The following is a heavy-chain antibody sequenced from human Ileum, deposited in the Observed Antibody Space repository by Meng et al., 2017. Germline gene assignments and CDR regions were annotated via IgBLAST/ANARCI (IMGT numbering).Heavy chain of an antibody. CDR2: ISGSDATS. CDR3: AKDNYTSSWFPFDF. CDR1: GLTFGSYA. Sequence: GESLKISCVGSGLTFGSYAMSWVRQAPGKGLEWVSAISGSDATSYYADSVKGRFTISRDNSKNTLCLHMNSLRAEDTAVYFCAKDNYTSSWFPFDFWGQGTLVTVSS. D-gene: IGHD6-13*01. V-gene: IGHV3-23*01. J-gene: IGHJ4*02.